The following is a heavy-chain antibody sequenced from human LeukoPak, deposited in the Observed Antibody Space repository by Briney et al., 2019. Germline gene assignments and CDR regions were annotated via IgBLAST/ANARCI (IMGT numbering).Heavy chain of an antibody. J-gene: IGHJ6*03. CDR2: INPNSGGT. V-gene: IGHV1-2*02. CDR1: GYTFTGYY. D-gene: IGHD3-3*01. Sequence: ASVKVSCKSSGYTFTGYYMHWVRQAPGQGLEWMGWINPNSGGTNYAQKFQGRVTMTRDTSISTAYMELSRLRSDDTAVYYCARAEGASDYDFWTGYMDVWGKGTTVTVSS. CDR3: ARAEGASDYDFWTGYMDV.